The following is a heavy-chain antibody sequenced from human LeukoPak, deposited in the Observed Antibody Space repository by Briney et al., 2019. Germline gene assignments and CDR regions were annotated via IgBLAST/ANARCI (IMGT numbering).Heavy chain of an antibody. Sequence: PSETLSLTCAVYGASFNDYYWSWIRQPPGKGLEWIGEINHSGSTNYNPSLESRVTISVDTSKNQFSLKLNSLTAADTAVYYCARGPSDSTINCGVDCYLDYWGQGTLVTVSS. V-gene: IGHV4-34*01. CDR3: ARGPSDSTINCGVDCYLDY. J-gene: IGHJ4*02. CDR1: GASFNDYY. CDR2: INHSGST. D-gene: IGHD2-21*02.